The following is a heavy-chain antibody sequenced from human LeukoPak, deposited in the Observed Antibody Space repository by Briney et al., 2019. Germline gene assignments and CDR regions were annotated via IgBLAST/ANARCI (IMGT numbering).Heavy chain of an antibody. J-gene: IGHJ4*02. V-gene: IGHV3-48*01. CDR3: AGIAVLDY. Sequence: GGSLRLSCAASGFTFSSYWMHWVRQAPGKGLEWVSYISSSSSTIYYADSVKGRFTISRDNAKNSLYLQMNSLRAEDTAVYYCAGIAVLDYWGQGTLVTVSS. D-gene: IGHD6-19*01. CDR2: ISSSSSTI. CDR1: GFTFSSYW.